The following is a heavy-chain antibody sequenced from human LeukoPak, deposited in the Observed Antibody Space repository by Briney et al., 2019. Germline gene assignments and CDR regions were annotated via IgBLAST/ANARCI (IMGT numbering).Heavy chain of an antibody. Sequence: PSQTLSLTCTVSGGSISSGDYYWSWIRQPPGKGLEWIGEINHSGSTNYNPSLKSRVTISVDTSKNQFSLKLSSVTAADTAVYYCARDHHWGYCSSTSCYNYYYGMDVWGQGTTVTVSS. CDR3: ARDHHWGYCSSTSCYNYYYGMDV. J-gene: IGHJ6*02. V-gene: IGHV4-30-4*08. CDR1: GGSISSGDYY. CDR2: INHSGST. D-gene: IGHD2-2*02.